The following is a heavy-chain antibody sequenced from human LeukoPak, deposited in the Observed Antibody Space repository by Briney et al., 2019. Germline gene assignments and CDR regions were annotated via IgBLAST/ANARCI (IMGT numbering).Heavy chain of an antibody. V-gene: IGHV4-39*01. CDR1: GGSISSSSYY. CDR3: ARGATEAFWDY. J-gene: IGHJ4*02. D-gene: IGHD3-3*01. CDR2: IYYSGST. Sequence: SETLSLTCTVSGGSISSSSYYWGWIRQPPGKGLEWIGSIYYSGSTYYNPSLKSRVTISVDTSKNQFSLKLSSVTAADTAVYYCARGATEAFWDYWGQGTLVTVSS.